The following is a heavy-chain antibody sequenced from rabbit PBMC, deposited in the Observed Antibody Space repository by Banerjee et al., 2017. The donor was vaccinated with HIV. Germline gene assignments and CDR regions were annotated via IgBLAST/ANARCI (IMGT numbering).Heavy chain of an antibody. CDR2: IDPVFGST. V-gene: IGHV1S7*01. D-gene: IGHD2-1*01. Sequence: QLKETGGGLVQPGGSLKLSCKASGFDFSSYYMSWVRQAPGKGLEWIGYIDPVFGSTYYASWVNGRFTISSHNAQNTLYLQLNSLTAADTATYFCARDGDDDYGDYRFNLWGQGTLVTVS. CDR3: ARDGDDDYGDYRFNL. J-gene: IGHJ4*01. CDR1: GFDFSSYY.